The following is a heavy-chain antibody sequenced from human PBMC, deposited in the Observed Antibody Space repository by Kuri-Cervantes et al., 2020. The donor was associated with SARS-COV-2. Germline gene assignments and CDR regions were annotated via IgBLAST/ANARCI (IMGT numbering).Heavy chain of an antibody. J-gene: IGHJ6*03. Sequence: ASVQVSCKASGYTFTGYYMHWVRQAPGQGLEWMGWINPNSGGTNYAQKFQGRVTMTRDTSISTAYMELSRLRSDDTAVYYCARYYSGSYYYYYYMDVWGKGTTVTVSS. CDR3: ARYYSGSYYYYYYMDV. D-gene: IGHD1-26*01. V-gene: IGHV1-2*02. CDR1: GYTFTGYY. CDR2: INPNSGGT.